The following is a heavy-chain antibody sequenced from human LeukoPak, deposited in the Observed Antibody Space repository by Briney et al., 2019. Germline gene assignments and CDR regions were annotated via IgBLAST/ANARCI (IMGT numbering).Heavy chain of an antibody. CDR2: IYSGGTT. D-gene: IGHD3-10*01. Sequence: GGSLRLSCAAFGFTVSSNYMSWVRQAPGRGLEWVSVIYSGGTTYYADSVKGRFIISRDNSKNTLYLQMNSLRAEDTAVYYCARGLDGSGSYRLWGQGTLVTVSS. V-gene: IGHV3-53*01. CDR3: ARGLDGSGSYRL. CDR1: GFTVSSNY. J-gene: IGHJ4*02.